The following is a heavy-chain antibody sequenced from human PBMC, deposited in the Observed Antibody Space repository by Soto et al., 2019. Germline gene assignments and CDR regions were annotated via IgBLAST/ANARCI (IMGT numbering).Heavy chain of an antibody. CDR3: ARIVVLTRAGKWFDP. Sequence: SETLSLTCTVSGGSISSGGYYWSWIRQHPGKGLEWIGYIYYSGSTYYNPSLKSRVTISVDTSRNQFSLKLSSVTAADTAVYYCARIVVLTRAGKWFDPWGPGTRVSAPQ. CDR2: IYYSGST. CDR1: GGSISSGGYY. V-gene: IGHV4-31*03. J-gene: IGHJ5*02. D-gene: IGHD2-21*02.